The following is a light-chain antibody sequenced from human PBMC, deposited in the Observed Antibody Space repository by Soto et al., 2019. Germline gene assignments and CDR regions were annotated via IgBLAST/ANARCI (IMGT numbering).Light chain of an antibody. CDR1: QSISNK. Sequence: DIQFTQSPSTLSASVGDRVTITCRASQSISNKLAWYQQQAGKAPKVLIYDASTSESGVPSRFSGSGSGTEFTITIRSLQPDDFAVYHCQQHYSYLTFGQGTKVDI. CDR3: QQHYSYLT. CDR2: DAS. V-gene: IGKV1-5*01. J-gene: IGKJ1*01.